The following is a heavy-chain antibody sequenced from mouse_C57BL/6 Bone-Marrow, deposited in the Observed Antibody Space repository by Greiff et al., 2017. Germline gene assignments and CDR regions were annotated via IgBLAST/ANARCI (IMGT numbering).Heavy chain of an antibody. V-gene: IGHV5-9*01. CDR3: AREYDGYYYAMDY. Sequence: EVKLEESGGGLVKPGGSLKLSCAASGFTFSSYTMSWVRQTPEKRLEWVATISGGGGNTYDPDSVKGRFTISRDNAKNTLYLQMSSLRSEDTALYYCAREYDGYYYAMDYWGQGTSVTVSS. CDR1: GFTFSSYT. D-gene: IGHD2-3*01. CDR2: ISGGGGNT. J-gene: IGHJ4*01.